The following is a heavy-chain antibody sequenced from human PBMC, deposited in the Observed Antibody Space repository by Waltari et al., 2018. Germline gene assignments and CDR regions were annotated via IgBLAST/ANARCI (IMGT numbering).Heavy chain of an antibody. D-gene: IGHD2-15*01. Sequence: VQLVQPGAEVKQPGASVKVYCKASGYVFTAYAIHWVRLAPGHGPEWMGWIDTKTGDIKYEQKFQGRVTMTTDMSLTTVYMELSRLESDDTAVYYCAREFCSDGVCSDDAFDIWGQGTLVTVSS. J-gene: IGHJ3*02. V-gene: IGHV1-2*02. CDR3: AREFCSDGVCSDDAFDI. CDR1: GYVFTAYA. CDR2: IDTKTGDI.